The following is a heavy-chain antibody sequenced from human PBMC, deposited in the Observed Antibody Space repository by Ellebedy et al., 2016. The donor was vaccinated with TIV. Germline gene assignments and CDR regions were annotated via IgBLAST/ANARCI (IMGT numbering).Heavy chain of an antibody. D-gene: IGHD5/OR15-5a*01. CDR1: ASPISHYY. J-gene: IGHJ6*02. V-gene: IGHV4-59*08. CDR2: IYYSGTT. CDR3: ARKVSTAPYYSDGLDV. Sequence: MPSETLSLTCTVSASPISHYYWSWTRQSPGTGLGWTALIYYSGTTNYNPSLHSRVTISVDTSKNQFSLKLTSVTAADTAGYYCARKVSTAPYYSDGLDVWGQGTTVTVSS.